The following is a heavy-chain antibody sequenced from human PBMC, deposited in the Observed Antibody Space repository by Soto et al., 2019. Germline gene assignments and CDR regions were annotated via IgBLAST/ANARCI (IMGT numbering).Heavy chain of an antibody. J-gene: IGHJ3*02. CDR2: ISSSGNHI. CDR1: GFTISGYE. CDR3: AREVKSAGGPDGFDI. Sequence: GGSLRLSCAASGFTISGYEMNWVRQAPGKGLQWVSAISSSGNHIYYADSLKGRFTISRDNAKNSLYLQMNSLRAEDTAVYYCAREVKSAGGPDGFDIWGQGTMVTVSS. V-gene: IGHV3-21*01. D-gene: IGHD6-13*01.